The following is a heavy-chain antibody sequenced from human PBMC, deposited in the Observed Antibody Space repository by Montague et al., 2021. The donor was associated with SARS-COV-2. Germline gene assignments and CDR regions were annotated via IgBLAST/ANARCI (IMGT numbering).Heavy chain of an antibody. V-gene: IGHV4-59*11. Sequence: SETLSLTCSVSGGSISGHYWSWIRQPPGKGLEWIGNFYYSGNTKHNPSLKSRATISVDTSKNQFSLRLSSVTAADTAVYYCARVYRLELCQVYWYFGLWGQGTLVTVSS. J-gene: IGHJ2*01. D-gene: IGHD3-16*01. CDR1: GGSISGHY. CDR3: ARVYRLELCQVYWYFGL. CDR2: FYYSGNT.